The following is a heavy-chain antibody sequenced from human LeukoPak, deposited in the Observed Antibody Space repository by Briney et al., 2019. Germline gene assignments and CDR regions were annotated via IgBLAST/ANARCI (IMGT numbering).Heavy chain of an antibody. Sequence: GGSLRLSCAASGFTFDDYGMSWVRQAPGKGLEWVSGINWSGAGTGYADSVKGRFTISRDNAKNSLYLQMNSLRAEDTAVYYCARVGGSYWGWFDPWGQGTLVTVSS. D-gene: IGHD1-26*01. CDR3: ARVGGSYWGWFDP. J-gene: IGHJ5*02. CDR1: GFTFDDYG. V-gene: IGHV3-20*04. CDR2: INWSGAGT.